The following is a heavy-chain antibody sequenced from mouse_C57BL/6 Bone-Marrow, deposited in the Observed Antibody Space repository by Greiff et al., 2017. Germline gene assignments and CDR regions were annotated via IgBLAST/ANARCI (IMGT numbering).Heavy chain of an antibody. V-gene: IGHV2-6*01. Sequence: VQLVESGPGLVAPSQCLSITCTVSGFSLTSYGVDWVRQSPGKGLEWLGVIWGVGGTNYNSALKSRLSISKDNSKRQVFLKMNSLQTDDTATYYCASDLGWGQGTLVTVSA. J-gene: IGHJ3*01. CDR3: ASDLG. CDR2: IWGVGGT. CDR1: GFSLTSYG. D-gene: IGHD3-3*01.